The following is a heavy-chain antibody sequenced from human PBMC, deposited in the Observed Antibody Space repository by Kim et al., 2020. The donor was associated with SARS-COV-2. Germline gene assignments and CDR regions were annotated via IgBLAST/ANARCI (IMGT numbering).Heavy chain of an antibody. J-gene: IGHJ4*02. V-gene: IGHV3-11*03. D-gene: IGHD1-26*01. CDR3: ARRWVGATTSLDVGVPYDY. Sequence: GRFTISRDNAKNSLYLQMNSLRAEDTAVYYCARRWVGATTSLDVGVPYDYWGQGTLVTVSS.